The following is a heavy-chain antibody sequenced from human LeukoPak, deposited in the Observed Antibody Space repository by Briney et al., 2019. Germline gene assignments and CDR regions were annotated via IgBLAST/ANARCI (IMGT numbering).Heavy chain of an antibody. CDR2: IKQDGSEK. V-gene: IGHV3-7*01. D-gene: IGHD6-13*01. CDR1: GFTFSSYW. J-gene: IGHJ4*02. Sequence: GGSLRLSCAASGFTFSSYWMSWVRQAPGKGLEWVANIKQDGSEKYYVDSVKGRFTISRDNAKNSLYLQMNSLRAEDTAVYYCARDGTAAGPFFFDYWGQGTLVTVSS. CDR3: ARDGTAAGPFFFDY.